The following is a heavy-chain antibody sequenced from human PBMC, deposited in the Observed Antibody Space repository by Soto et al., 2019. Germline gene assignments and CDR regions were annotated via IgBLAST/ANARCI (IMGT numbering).Heavy chain of an antibody. CDR3: AGYYGSGSYYLDWFDP. V-gene: IGHV4-4*02. D-gene: IGHD3-10*01. CDR1: GGSINSSNW. CDR2: IYHSGRT. Sequence: QVQLQESGPGLVKPSGTLSLTCAVSGGSINSSNWCTWVRQPPGQGLEWIGEIYHSGRTNYNPSLKSRVTISIVTSKNQFSLKLASVTAADTAVYYCAGYYGSGSYYLDWFDPWGQGTLVTVSS. J-gene: IGHJ5*02.